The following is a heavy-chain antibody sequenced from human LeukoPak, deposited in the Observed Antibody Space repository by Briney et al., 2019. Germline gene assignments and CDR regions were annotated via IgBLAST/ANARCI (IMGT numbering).Heavy chain of an antibody. D-gene: IGHD6-19*01. V-gene: IGHV1-3*01. CDR3: AVQTGYSSGWYVVY. J-gene: IGHJ4*02. Sequence: GASVRVSCKASGYTFTSYVMHWVRQAPGQGLEWMGWINAVNGNTKYSQKFQGRVTITRDTSTSTAYMELRSLRSDDTAVYYCAVQTGYSSGWYVVYWGQGTLVTVSS. CDR1: GYTFTSYV. CDR2: INAVNGNT.